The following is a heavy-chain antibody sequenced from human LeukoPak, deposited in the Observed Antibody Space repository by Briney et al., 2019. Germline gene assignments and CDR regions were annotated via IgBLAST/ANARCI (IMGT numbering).Heavy chain of an antibody. V-gene: IGHV3-23*01. CDR1: GFTFSSYS. CDR2: ISGSGYT. D-gene: IGHD6-13*01. Sequence: GGSLRLSCAASGFTFSSYSMNWFRQAPGKGLEWVSDISGSGYTYYAESVKGRFTISRDNSKNTLYLQMNSLRAEDTALYYASGHGSSSYWGQGTLVAVSS. CDR3: SGHGSSSY. J-gene: IGHJ4*02.